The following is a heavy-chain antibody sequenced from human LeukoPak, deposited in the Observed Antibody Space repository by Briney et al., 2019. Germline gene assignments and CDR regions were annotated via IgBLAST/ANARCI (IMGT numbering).Heavy chain of an antibody. CDR2: INPNSGGT. CDR1: GYTFTGYY. J-gene: IGHJ5*02. V-gene: IGHV1-2*06. Sequence: ASVKVSCQASGYTFTGYYMHWVRQAPGQGLEWMGRINPNSGGTNYAQKFQGRVTMTRDTSISTAYMELSRLRSDDTAVYYCAREFLPPIPASRSGNDRFEPWGQGTLVTVSS. CDR3: AREFLPPIPASRSGNDRFEP. D-gene: IGHD2-2*01.